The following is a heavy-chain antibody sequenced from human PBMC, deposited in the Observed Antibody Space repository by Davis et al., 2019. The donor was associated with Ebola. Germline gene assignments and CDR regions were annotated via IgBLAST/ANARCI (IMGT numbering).Heavy chain of an antibody. CDR2: MNPNSGNT. CDR3: ASMYRAAAGILFDY. J-gene: IGHJ4*02. V-gene: IGHV1-8*01. CDR1: GYTFTSYD. Sequence: AASVKVSRKASGYTFTSYDINWVRQATGQGLEWMGWMNPNSGNTGYAQKFQGRVTMTRNTSISTAYMELSSLRSEDTAVYYCASMYRAAAGILFDYWGQGTLVTVSS. D-gene: IGHD6-13*01.